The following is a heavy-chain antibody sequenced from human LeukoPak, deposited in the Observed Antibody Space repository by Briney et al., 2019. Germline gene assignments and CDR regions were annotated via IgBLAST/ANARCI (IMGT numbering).Heavy chain of an antibody. CDR3: ATQEGSWYKAAFDI. Sequence: SETLSLTCTVSGGSISSSSYYWGWIRQPPGKGLEWIGSIYYSGSTYYNPSLKSRVTISVDTSKNQFSLKLSSVTAADTAVYYCATQEGSWYKAAFDIWGQGTMVTVSS. CDR1: GGSISSSSYY. D-gene: IGHD6-13*01. J-gene: IGHJ3*02. CDR2: IYYSGST. V-gene: IGHV4-39*01.